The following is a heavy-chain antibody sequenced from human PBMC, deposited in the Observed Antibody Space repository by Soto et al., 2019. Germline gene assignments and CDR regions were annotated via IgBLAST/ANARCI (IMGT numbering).Heavy chain of an antibody. CDR3: ARAGHTRYDFWSGYYRENWFDP. J-gene: IGHJ5*02. Sequence: GASVKVSCKASGYTFTSYDINWVRQATGQGLEWMGWMNPNSGNTGYAQKFQGRVTMTRNTSISTAYMELSSLRSEDTAVYYCARAGHTRYDFWSGYYRENWFDPWGQGTLVTVSS. CDR1: GYTFTSYD. D-gene: IGHD3-3*01. CDR2: MNPNSGNT. V-gene: IGHV1-8*01.